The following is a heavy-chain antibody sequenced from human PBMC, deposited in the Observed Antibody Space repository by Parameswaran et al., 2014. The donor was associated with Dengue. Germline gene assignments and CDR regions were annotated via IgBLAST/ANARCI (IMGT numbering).Heavy chain of an antibody. CDR3: ARVVAGTVDY. Sequence: WIRQPPGKGLEWVSSISSSSYIYYADSVKGRFTISRDNAKNSLYLQMNSLRAEDTAVYYCARVVAGTVDYWGQGTLVTVSS. J-gene: IGHJ4*02. D-gene: IGHD6-19*01. CDR2: ISSSSYI. V-gene: IGHV3-69-1*01.